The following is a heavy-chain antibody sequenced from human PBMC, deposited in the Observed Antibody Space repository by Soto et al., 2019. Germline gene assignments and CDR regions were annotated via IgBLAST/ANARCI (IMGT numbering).Heavy chain of an antibody. D-gene: IGHD2-15*01. J-gene: IGHJ5*02. CDR1: GGTFSSYA. CDR2: IIPIYGTA. Sequence: SVKVSCKASGGTFSSYAISWVRRAPGQGLEWMGGIIPIYGTANYAQKFQDRVTITADESTSTAYMELSSLTSEDTAVYYCARYLGSCSAGSCRHNWFDPWGQGALVTV. CDR3: ARYLGSCSAGSCRHNWFDP. V-gene: IGHV1-69*13.